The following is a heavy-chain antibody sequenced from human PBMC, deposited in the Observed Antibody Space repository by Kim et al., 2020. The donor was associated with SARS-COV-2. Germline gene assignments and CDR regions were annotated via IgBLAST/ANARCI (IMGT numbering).Heavy chain of an antibody. CDR3: ARMWGYSSGWHDY. D-gene: IGHD6-19*01. CDR1: GFTFSSYE. Sequence: GGSLRLSCAASGFTFSSYEMNWVRQAPGKGLEWVSYISSSGSTIYYADSVKGRFTISRDNAKNSLYLQMNSLRAEDTAVYYCARMWGYSSGWHDYWGQGTLVTVSS. CDR2: ISSSGSTI. V-gene: IGHV3-48*03. J-gene: IGHJ4*02.